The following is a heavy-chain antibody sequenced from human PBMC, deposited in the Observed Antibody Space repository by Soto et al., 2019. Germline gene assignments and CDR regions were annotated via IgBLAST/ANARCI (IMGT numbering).Heavy chain of an antibody. CDR2: IYYSGST. J-gene: IGHJ4*02. CDR3: ARVPRTYYQPFDY. D-gene: IGHD1-26*01. V-gene: IGHV4-59*01. CDR1: GGSISSYY. Sequence: PSETLSLTCTVSGGSISSYYWSWIRQPPGKGLEWIGYIYYSGSTNYNPSLKSRVTISVDTSKNQFSLKLSSVTAADTAVYYCARVPRTYYQPFDYWGQGTLVTVSS.